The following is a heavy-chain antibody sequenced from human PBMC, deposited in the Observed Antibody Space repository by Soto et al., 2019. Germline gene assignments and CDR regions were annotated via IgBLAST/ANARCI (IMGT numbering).Heavy chain of an antibody. CDR1: GFTFSSYS. CDR2: ISSSSSYI. CDR3: ARVPRGYSYGYYYYGMDV. J-gene: IGHJ6*02. D-gene: IGHD5-18*01. V-gene: IGHV3-21*01. Sequence: GSLRLSCAASGFTFSSYSMNWVRQAPGKGLEWVSSISSSSSYIYYADSVKGRFTISRDNAKNSLYLQMNSLRAEDTAVYYCARVPRGYSYGYYYYGMDVWGQGTTVTVSS.